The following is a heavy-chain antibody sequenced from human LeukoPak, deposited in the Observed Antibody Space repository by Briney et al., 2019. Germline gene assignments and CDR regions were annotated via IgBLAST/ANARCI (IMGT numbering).Heavy chain of an antibody. D-gene: IGHD5-24*01. V-gene: IGHV5-51*01. J-gene: IGHJ4*02. CDR1: GYRFSSYW. Sequence: GESLKISCKGSGYRFSSYWIGWVRQMPGKGLEWLGITYPGDSDTRYSPSFQGQVTLSVDNSISTAFLQWSSLKASDTAMYYCARDGYNGRAYFDYWGQGTVVTVSS. CDR2: TYPGDSDT. CDR3: ARDGYNGRAYFDY.